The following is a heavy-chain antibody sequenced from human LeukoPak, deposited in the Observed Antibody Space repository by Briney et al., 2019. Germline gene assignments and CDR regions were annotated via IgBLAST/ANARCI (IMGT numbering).Heavy chain of an antibody. CDR2: ISYDGSNK. Sequence: GGSLRLSCAASGFTFSSYAMHWVRQAPGKGLEWVAVISYDGSNKYYADSVKGRFAISRGNSKNTLYLQMNSLRAEDTAVYYCARGFPGYSSGRSPYYFDYWGQGTLVTVSS. J-gene: IGHJ4*02. D-gene: IGHD6-19*01. CDR1: GFTFSSYA. CDR3: ARGFPGYSSGRSPYYFDY. V-gene: IGHV3-30*09.